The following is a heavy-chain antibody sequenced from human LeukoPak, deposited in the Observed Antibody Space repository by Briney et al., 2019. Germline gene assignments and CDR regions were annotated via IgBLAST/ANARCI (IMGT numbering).Heavy chain of an antibody. CDR2: INPNSGGT. CDR3: ARDRAIWFGEFSRASRFDP. J-gene: IGHJ5*02. V-gene: IGHV1-2*02. Sequence: ASVKVSCKASGYTFTVYYMHWVRQAPGQGLEWMGWINPNSGGTNYAQKFQGRVTMTWDTSVSTAYMELSRLRSDDTAVYYCARDRAIWFGEFSRASRFDPWGQGTLVTVSS. D-gene: IGHD3-10*01. CDR1: GYTFTVYY.